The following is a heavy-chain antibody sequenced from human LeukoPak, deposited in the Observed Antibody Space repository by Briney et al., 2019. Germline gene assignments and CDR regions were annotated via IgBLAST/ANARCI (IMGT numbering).Heavy chain of an antibody. D-gene: IGHD1-14*01. CDR1: GYTFTSYY. V-gene: IGHV1-46*01. Sequence: ASVKVSCKASGYTFTSYYMHWVRQAPGQGLEWMGIINPSGGSTSYAQKFQGRVTMTRDTSTSTVYMELSSLRSEDTAVYYCAGQPGQGNWSDPWGQGTLVTVSS. CDR2: INPSGGST. J-gene: IGHJ5*02. CDR3: AGQPGQGNWSDP.